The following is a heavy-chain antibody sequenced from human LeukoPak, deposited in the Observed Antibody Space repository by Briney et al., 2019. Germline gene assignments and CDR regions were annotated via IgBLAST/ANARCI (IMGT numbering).Heavy chain of an antibody. Sequence: PSETLSLTCTVSGGSISSSSYYWGWIRQPPGKGLEWIGSIYYSGSTYYNPSLKSRVTISVDTSKSQFSLKLSSVTAADTAVYYCARQGVYYYDSSGYPDYWGQGTLVTVSS. V-gene: IGHV4-39*01. CDR2: IYYSGST. J-gene: IGHJ4*02. CDR3: ARQGVYYYDSSGYPDY. D-gene: IGHD3-22*01. CDR1: GGSISSSSYY.